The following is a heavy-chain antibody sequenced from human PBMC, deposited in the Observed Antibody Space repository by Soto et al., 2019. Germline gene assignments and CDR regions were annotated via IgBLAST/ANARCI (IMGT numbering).Heavy chain of an antibody. V-gene: IGHV4-39*01. CDR1: GASLSSSSYS. CDR3: ANYQPATALDY. Sequence: QPQLQESGPGLVKPSETLSLICTVSGASLSSSSYSWGWIRQPPGKGLEWIGSIYHSGGTHYNPSLRSRVTISIDTSKKQFSLQLNSLTAADTAVYYCANYQPATALDYWGQGILVTVSS. D-gene: IGHD2-2*01. J-gene: IGHJ4*02. CDR2: IYHSGGT.